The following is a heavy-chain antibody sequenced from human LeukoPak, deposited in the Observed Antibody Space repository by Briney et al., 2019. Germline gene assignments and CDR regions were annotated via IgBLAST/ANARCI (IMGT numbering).Heavy chain of an antibody. J-gene: IGHJ5*02. D-gene: IGHD2-15*01. CDR2: IYYSGST. CDR3: ARAIVVVVAAIGETGEFDP. V-gene: IGHV4-61*01. CDR1: GGSISRGSYY. Sequence: NSSETLSLTCTVSGGSISRGSYYWSWIRQPPEKGLEWIGYIYYSGSTNYNPSLKSRVTISVDTSKNQFSLKLSSVTAADTAVYYCARAIVVVVAAIGETGEFDPWGQGTLVTVSS.